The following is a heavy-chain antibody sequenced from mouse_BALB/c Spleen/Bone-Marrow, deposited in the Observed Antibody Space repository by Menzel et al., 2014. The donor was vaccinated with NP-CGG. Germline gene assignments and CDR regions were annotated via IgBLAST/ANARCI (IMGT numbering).Heavy chain of an antibody. D-gene: IGHD2-3*01. CDR1: GYAFTDYL. CDR3: ARHDGYFDY. V-gene: IGHV1-54*01. Sequence: QVQLQQSGAELVRPGTSVKVSCKASGYAFTDYLMEWLKQRPGRGLEGIGGINPGSGSTNYNEKFKDKATLTADKSSSTAYMQLSSLTSDDSAVYFCARHDGYFDYWGQGTILTVSS. CDR2: INPGSGST. J-gene: IGHJ2*01.